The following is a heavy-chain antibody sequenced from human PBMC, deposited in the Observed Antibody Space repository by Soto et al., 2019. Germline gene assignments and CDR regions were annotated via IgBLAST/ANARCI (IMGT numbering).Heavy chain of an antibody. D-gene: IGHD6-13*01. J-gene: IGHJ4*02. Sequence: SETLSLTCTVSGGSISSNYWTWIRQPPGKGLEWIGYVYNSESTNYNPSLKSRVTISEDTSKNQFSLKVNSVTAADTAVYYCARYRRTAAAGYTLDFWGQGILVTVS. CDR2: VYNSEST. CDR1: GGSISSNY. V-gene: IGHV4-59*01. CDR3: ARYRRTAAAGYTLDF.